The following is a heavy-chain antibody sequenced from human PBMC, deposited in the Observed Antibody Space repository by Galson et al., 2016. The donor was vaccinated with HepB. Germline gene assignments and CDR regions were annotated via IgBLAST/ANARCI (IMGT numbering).Heavy chain of an antibody. J-gene: IGHJ6*02. CDR3: ARVQDETIGRGGMDV. D-gene: IGHD3-3*01. Sequence: ETLSLTCAVSGVSISSSNWWSWVRQPPGKGLEWIGEIYHSGNSNCNPSLKSRVTISVDKSKNQFSLTLSSVTAAETAVYYCARVQDETIGRGGMDVWGQGTTVTVSS. CDR1: GVSISSSNW. CDR2: IYHSGNS. V-gene: IGHV4-4*02.